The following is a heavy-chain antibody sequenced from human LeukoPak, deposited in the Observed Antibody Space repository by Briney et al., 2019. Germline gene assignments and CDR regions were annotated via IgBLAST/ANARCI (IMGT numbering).Heavy chain of an antibody. CDR2: INHSGST. CDR3: ARGYCSGGSCYSGRYFDY. D-gene: IGHD2-15*01. V-gene: IGHV4-34*01. Sequence: SETLSLTCAVYGGSFSGYYWSWIRQPPGKGLEWIGEINHSGSTNYNPSLKSRVTISVDTSKNQFSLKLSSVTAADTAVYYCARGYCSGGSCYSGRYFDYWGQGTLVTVSS. J-gene: IGHJ4*02. CDR1: GGSFSGYY.